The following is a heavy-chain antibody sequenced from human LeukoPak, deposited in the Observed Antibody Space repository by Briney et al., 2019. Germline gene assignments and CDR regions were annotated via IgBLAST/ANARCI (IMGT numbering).Heavy chain of an antibody. CDR3: ARLNAY. V-gene: IGHV4-59*08. CDR1: GGSISSYY. J-gene: IGHJ4*02. Sequence: SETLSPTCTVSGGSISSYYWSWIRQPPGKGLEWIGYIYYSGSTNYNPSLKSRVTISVDTSKNLFSLKLSSVTAADTAVYYCARLNAYWGQGTLVTVSS. CDR2: IYYSGST.